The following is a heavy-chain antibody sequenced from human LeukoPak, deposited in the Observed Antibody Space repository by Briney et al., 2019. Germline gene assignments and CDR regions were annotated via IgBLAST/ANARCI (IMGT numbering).Heavy chain of an antibody. Sequence: GGSLRLSCAASGFIVSSNYMSWVRQAPGKGLEWVSVIYSGGRTYYAAYVKGRFTISRDNSKNTLFLQMNRLSAEDTAVYYCARHSSGWYYNWFDPWGQGTLVTVSS. J-gene: IGHJ5*02. D-gene: IGHD6-19*01. V-gene: IGHV3-66*04. CDR1: GFIVSSNY. CDR3: ARHSSGWYYNWFDP. CDR2: IYSGGRT.